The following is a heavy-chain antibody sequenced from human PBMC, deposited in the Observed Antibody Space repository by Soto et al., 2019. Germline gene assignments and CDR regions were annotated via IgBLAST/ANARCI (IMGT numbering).Heavy chain of an antibody. J-gene: IGHJ4*02. D-gene: IGHD4-17*01. CDR3: ASIGDYVQHDY. V-gene: IGHV1-2*02. Sequence: ALLKDSCQPSLYTFTGYYMPWVRQAPGQGLEWMGWINHNSGGTNYAQKFQGRVTMTRDTSISTAYMELSRLRSDDTAVYYCASIGDYVQHDYWGQGTPVTVSS. CDR2: INHNSGGT. CDR1: LYTFTGYY.